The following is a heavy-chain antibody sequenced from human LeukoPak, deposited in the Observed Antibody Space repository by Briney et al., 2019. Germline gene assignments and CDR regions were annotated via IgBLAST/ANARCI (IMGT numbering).Heavy chain of an antibody. CDR2: ISSSGSTI. CDR1: GFDFGDSV. D-gene: IGHD1-26*01. J-gene: IGHJ6*03. V-gene: IGHV3-11*04. Sequence: PGGSLRLSCAASGFDFGDSVMHWIRQAPGKGLEWVSYISSSGSTIYYADSVKGRFTISRDNAKNSLYLQMNSLRAEDTAVYYCARAGRVGIHYYYYMDVWGKGTTVTVSS. CDR3: ARAGRVGIHYYYYMDV.